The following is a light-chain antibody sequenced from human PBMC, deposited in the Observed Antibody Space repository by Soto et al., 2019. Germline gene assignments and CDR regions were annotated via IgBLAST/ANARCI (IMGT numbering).Light chain of an antibody. J-gene: IGLJ1*01. Sequence: QSVLTQPPSVSGAPGQRVTISCTGSTSNIGAGYDVHWYQQLPGTAPKLLIYGNSNRPSGVPDRFSGSKSGTSASLAITGLQAEDEADYYCQSYDSSLSGSVFGNGTMVTVL. CDR2: GNS. V-gene: IGLV1-40*01. CDR3: QSYDSSLSGSV. CDR1: TSNIGAGYD.